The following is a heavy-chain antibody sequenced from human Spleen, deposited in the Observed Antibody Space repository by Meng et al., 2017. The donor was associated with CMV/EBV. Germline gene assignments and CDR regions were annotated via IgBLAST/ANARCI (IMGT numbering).Heavy chain of an antibody. CDR3: AKDLATHAYYYYGMDV. Sequence: GVLKISCAASGFTFSSYAMSWVRQAPGKGLEWVSVIYSGGSSTYHADSVKGRFTISRDNSKNTLYLQMNSLRAEDTAVYYCAKDLATHAYYYYGMDVWGQGTTVTVSS. V-gene: IGHV3-23*03. CDR1: GFTFSSYA. CDR2: IYSGGSST. J-gene: IGHJ6*02. D-gene: IGHD2-15*01.